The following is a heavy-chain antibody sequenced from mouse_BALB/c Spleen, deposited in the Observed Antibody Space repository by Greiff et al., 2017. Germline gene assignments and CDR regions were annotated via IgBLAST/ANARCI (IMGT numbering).Heavy chain of an antibody. CDR1: GFTFSSYA. Sequence: EVQGVESGGGLVKPGGSLKLSCAASGFTFSSYAMSWVRQTPEKRLEWVASISSGGSTYYPDSVKGRFTISRDNARIILYLQMSSLRSEDTAMYYCARGLLLLWYFDVWGAGTTVTVSS. J-gene: IGHJ1*01. V-gene: IGHV5-6-5*01. D-gene: IGHD1-1*01. CDR2: ISSGGST. CDR3: ARGLLLLWYFDV.